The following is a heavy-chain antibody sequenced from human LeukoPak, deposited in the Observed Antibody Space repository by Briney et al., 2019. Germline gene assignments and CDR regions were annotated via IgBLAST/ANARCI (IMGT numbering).Heavy chain of an antibody. V-gene: IGHV3-7*04. CDR1: GFTFSSYW. J-gene: IGHJ5*02. CDR3: ARGGYYYDSSGPIGGP. D-gene: IGHD3-22*01. CDR2: IKQDGSEK. Sequence: GGSLRLSCAASGFTFSSYWMSWVRQAPGKGLEWVANIKQDGSEKYYVDSVKGRFTISRDNAKNSLYLQMNSLRAEDTAVYYCARGGYYYDSSGPIGGPWGQGTLVTVSS.